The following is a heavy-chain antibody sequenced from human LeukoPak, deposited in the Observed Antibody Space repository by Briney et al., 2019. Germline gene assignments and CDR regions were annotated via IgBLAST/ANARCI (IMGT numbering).Heavy chain of an antibody. D-gene: IGHD1-26*01. CDR3: ARDKVVGPSNFDY. CDR2: ITIGSYI. V-gene: IGHV3-21*01. Sequence: GGSLRLSCAASGFTFSSYSMNWVRQAPGKGLEWISSITIGSYIYYADLVKGRFAISRDNTKNSLYLQMNSLRAEDTAVYYCARDKVVGPSNFDYWGQGTLVTVSS. CDR1: GFTFSSYS. J-gene: IGHJ4*02.